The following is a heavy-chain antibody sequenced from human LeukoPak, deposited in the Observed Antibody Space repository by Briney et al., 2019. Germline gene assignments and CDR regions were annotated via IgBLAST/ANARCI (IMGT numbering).Heavy chain of an antibody. V-gene: IGHV3-74*03. CDR3: ARGLTLHDSGGYYYPHAFDL. J-gene: IGHJ3*01. CDR1: GFTFSSHW. D-gene: IGHD3-22*01. CDR2: INIDGSSI. Sequence: QPGGSLRLSCAASGFTFSSHWMYWVRQVPGKGLVGVSRINIDGSSIKNADSVEGRFTISRDNAKNTLYLQMKSLRAEDTAVYYCARGLTLHDSGGYYYPHAFDLWGQGTMVTVSS.